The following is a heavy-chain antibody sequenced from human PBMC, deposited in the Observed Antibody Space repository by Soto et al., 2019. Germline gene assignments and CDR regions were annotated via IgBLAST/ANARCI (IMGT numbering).Heavy chain of an antibody. J-gene: IGHJ6*02. V-gene: IGHV1-3*01. CDR3: ARDPNYGSYYGMDV. Sequence: ASVKVSCKAPGYTFTSYAMHWVRQAPGQRLEWMGWINAGNGNTKYSQKYQGRVTITRDTSASTAYMELSSLRSEDTAVYYCARDPNYGSYYGMDVWGQGTTVTVSS. CDR1: GYTFTSYA. D-gene: IGHD4-17*01. CDR2: INAGNGNT.